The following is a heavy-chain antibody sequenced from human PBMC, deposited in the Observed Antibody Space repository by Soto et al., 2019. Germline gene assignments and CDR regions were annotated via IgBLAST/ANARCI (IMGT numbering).Heavy chain of an antibody. Sequence: GGSLRLSXEASGFTFSDYWMSWVRQAPGKGPEWVANIKFDGSEKRYVDSVRGRFTISRDNSRSSLSLQMNSLRAGDTAVYYCVKDGGYCSSSTCYAPRNHYFDSWGQGTLVTVSS. CDR2: IKFDGSEK. J-gene: IGHJ4*02. CDR3: VKDGGYCSSSTCYAPRNHYFDS. CDR1: GFTFSDYW. V-gene: IGHV3-7*03. D-gene: IGHD2-2*01.